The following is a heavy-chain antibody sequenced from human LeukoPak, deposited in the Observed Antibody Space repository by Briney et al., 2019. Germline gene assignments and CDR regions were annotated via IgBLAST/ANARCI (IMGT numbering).Heavy chain of an antibody. V-gene: IGHV3-21*01. CDR1: GFTFSSYS. CDR3: ARARSSSTMTFDY. Sequence: GGSLRLSCAASGFTFSSYSMNWVRQAPGKGLEWVSSISSSSSYISYADPVKGRFTISRDNAKNSLYLQMNSLRAEDTAVYYCARARSSSTMTFDYWGQGTLVTVSS. D-gene: IGHD3-22*01. CDR2: ISSSSSYI. J-gene: IGHJ4*02.